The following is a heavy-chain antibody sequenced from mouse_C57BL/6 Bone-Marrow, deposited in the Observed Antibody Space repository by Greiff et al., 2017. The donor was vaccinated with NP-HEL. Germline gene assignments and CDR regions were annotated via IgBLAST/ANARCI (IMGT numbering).Heavy chain of an antibody. CDR2: IYPRSGNT. D-gene: IGHD1-1*01. Sequence: QVQLKQSGAELARPGASVKLSCKASGYTFTSYGISWVKQRTGQGLEWIGEIYPRSGNTYYNEKFKGKATLTADKSSSTAYMELRSLTSEDSAVYFCGVVAPYYYAMDYWGQGTSVTVSS. CDR1: GYTFTSYG. CDR3: GVVAPYYYAMDY. V-gene: IGHV1-81*01. J-gene: IGHJ4*01.